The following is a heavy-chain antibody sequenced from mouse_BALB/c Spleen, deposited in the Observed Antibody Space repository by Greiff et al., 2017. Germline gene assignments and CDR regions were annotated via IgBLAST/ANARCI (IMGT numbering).Heavy chain of an antibody. J-gene: IGHJ3*01. V-gene: IGHV2-4-1*01. CDR3: ARNGIYDGSWFAY. CDR1: GFSLTSYG. Sequence: VKLMESGPGLVQPSQSLSITCTVSGFSLTSYGVHWVRQSPGKGLEWLGVIWSGGSTDYNAAFISRLSISKDNSKSQVFFKMNSLQADDTAIYYCARNGIYDGSWFAYWGQGTLVTVSA. CDR2: IWSGGST. D-gene: IGHD2-3*01.